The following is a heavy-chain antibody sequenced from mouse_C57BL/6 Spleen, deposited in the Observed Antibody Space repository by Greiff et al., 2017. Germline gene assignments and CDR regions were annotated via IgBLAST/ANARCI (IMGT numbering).Heavy chain of an antibody. D-gene: IGHD1-1*01. CDR2: IYPGSGNT. CDR1: CYTFTDYY. Sequence: QVQLQQSGAELVRPGASVQLSCKASCYTFTDYYINWVKQRPGQGLEWIARIYPGSGNTYYNEKFKGKATLTAEKSSSTAYMQLSSLTSEDSAVYFCARSGGSEAWFAYWGQGTLVTVSA. V-gene: IGHV1-76*01. J-gene: IGHJ3*01. CDR3: ARSGGSEAWFAY.